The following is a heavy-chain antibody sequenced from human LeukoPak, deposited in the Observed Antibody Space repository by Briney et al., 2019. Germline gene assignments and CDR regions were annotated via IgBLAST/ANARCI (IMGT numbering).Heavy chain of an antibody. Sequence: GGSLRLSCAASGFTFSAYAMSWVRQAPGKGLECISAISGSGGSAYSADSVKGRFTISRDNSKNTLYLQMNSLRAEDTAVYYCAKDYDSSGYYKRGGFDIWGQGTRVTVSS. CDR3: AKDYDSSGYYKRGGFDI. CDR2: ISGSGGSA. CDR1: GFTFSAYA. J-gene: IGHJ3*02. V-gene: IGHV3-23*01. D-gene: IGHD3-22*01.